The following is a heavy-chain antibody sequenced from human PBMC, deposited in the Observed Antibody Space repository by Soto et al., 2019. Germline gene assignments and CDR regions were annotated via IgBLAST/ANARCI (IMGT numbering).Heavy chain of an antibody. J-gene: IGHJ6*03. Sequence: EVQLAESGGGLAQPGGSLRLSCPASGFTLSGYAMDWVRQAPGKGLEYVSGISSNGVGTYYTNSVQGRFTISRDNSKNTVYLQMGSLRPEDMAVYYCARRARPDFYYMDVWGKGTTVTVSS. CDR2: ISSNGVGT. CDR1: GFTLSGYA. D-gene: IGHD6-6*01. CDR3: ARRARPDFYYMDV. V-gene: IGHV3-64*01.